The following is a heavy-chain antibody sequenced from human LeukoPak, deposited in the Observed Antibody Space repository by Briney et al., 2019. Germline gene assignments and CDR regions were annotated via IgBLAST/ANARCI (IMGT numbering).Heavy chain of an antibody. J-gene: IGHJ3*02. CDR1: GFTFSSYA. CDR2: FSVSGGTT. V-gene: IGHV3-23*01. Sequence: PGGSLRLSCAASGFTFSSYALSWVRQAPGKGLGWVSTFSVSGGTTYYADSVKGRFTISRDNFQNTLYLQMNSLSAEDTAVYYCAKGVRGVPNDAFDIWGQGTMVTVSS. CDR3: AKGVRGVPNDAFDI. D-gene: IGHD3-10*01.